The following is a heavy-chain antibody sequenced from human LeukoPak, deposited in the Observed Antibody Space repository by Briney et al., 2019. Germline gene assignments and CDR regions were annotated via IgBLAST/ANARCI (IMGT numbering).Heavy chain of an antibody. J-gene: IGHJ4*02. Sequence: SETLSLTCTVSGGSISSSSVYWGWIRQPPGKGLEWIGSIYYSKNTYYNPSLKSRVTISADTSKNQFSLTLGSVSATDTAVYYCVSPRGFGYGYFDYWGEGTLVTVSS. CDR3: VSPRGFGYGYFDY. V-gene: IGHV4-39*01. CDR2: IYYSKNT. CDR1: GGSISSSSVY. D-gene: IGHD5-18*01.